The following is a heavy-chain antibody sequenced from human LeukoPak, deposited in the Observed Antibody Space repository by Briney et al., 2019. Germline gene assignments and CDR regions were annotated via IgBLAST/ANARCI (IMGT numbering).Heavy chain of an antibody. V-gene: IGHV1-18*01. CDR2: ISAYNGNT. CDR1: GYTFTSYG. CDR3: ASRRSYDGAYDY. D-gene: IGHD1-26*01. J-gene: IGHJ4*02. Sequence: ASVKVSCKASGYTFTSYGISWVRQAPGQGLEWMGWISAYNGNTNYAQKLQGRVTMTTDTSTSTAYMELRSLRSDDTAVYYCASRRSYDGAYDYWGQGTLVTVSS.